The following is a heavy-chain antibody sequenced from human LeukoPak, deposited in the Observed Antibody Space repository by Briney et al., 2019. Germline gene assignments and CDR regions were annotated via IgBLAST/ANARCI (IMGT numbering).Heavy chain of an antibody. D-gene: IGHD3-22*01. CDR1: QFTLNNAW. CDR2: IKSKADGGTT. V-gene: IGHV3-15*01. J-gene: IGHJ1*01. Sequence: GGSLRLSCVASQFTLNNAWLIWVRQAPGKGLEWVGRIKSKADGGTTDYAAPVKGRFTISRDDSKNTLYLQMNSLKTEDTAVYYCNTKCYYDSSGFGCWGQGTLVTVSS. CDR3: NTKCYYDSSGFGC.